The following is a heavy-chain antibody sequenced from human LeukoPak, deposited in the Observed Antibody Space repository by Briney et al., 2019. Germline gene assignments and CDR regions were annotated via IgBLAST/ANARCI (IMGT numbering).Heavy chain of an antibody. D-gene: IGHD6-19*01. V-gene: IGHV1-69*04. J-gene: IGHJ4*02. CDR3: ARDRVPYSSGWYGIDY. Sequence: SVKVSCKASGGTFSSYAISWVRQATRQGLEWMGRIIPILGIANYAQKFQGRVTITADKSTSTAYMELSSLRSEDTAVYYCARDRVPYSSGWYGIDYWGQGTLVTVSS. CDR1: GGTFSSYA. CDR2: IIPILGIA.